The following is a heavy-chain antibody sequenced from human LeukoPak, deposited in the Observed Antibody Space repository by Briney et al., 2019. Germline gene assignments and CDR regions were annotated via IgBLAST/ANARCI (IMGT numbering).Heavy chain of an antibody. CDR2: IYYSGST. Sequence: PSETLSLTCTVSGGSISSGDYYWSWIRQPPGKGLEWIGYIYYSGSTYYNPSPKSRVTISVDTSKNQFSLKLSSVTAADTAAYYCAREGSGIAVAGNGFDPWGQGTLVTVSS. J-gene: IGHJ5*02. D-gene: IGHD6-19*01. CDR3: AREGSGIAVAGNGFDP. CDR1: GGSISSGDYY. V-gene: IGHV4-30-4*01.